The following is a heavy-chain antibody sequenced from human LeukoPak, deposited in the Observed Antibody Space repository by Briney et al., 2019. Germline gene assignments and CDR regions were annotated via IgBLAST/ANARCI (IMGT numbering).Heavy chain of an antibody. V-gene: IGHV3-9*01. D-gene: IGHD4-11*01. CDR3: AKDMTRAGFTNWFDP. J-gene: IGHJ5*02. CDR1: GFTFDDYA. CDR2: ISWNSGSI. Sequence: PGGSLRLSCAASGFTFDDYAMHWVRQAPGKGLEWVSGISWNSGSIGYADSVKGRFTISRDNAKNSLYLQMNSLRAEDTALYYCAKDMTRAGFTNWFDPWGQGTLVTVSS.